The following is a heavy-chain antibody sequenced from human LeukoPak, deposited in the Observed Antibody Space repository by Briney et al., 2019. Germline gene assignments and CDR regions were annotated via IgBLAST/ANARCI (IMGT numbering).Heavy chain of an antibody. CDR3: AREGYDILTGYFFYYFDY. D-gene: IGHD3-9*01. CDR1: GFTFSSYW. Sequence: PGGSLRLSCAASGFTFSSYWMHWVRQAPGKGLVWVSQINPDGRITSYADSVKGRFTISRDNAKNTLFLQMNSLRAEDTALYYCAREGYDILTGYFFYYFDYWGQGTLVTVSS. J-gene: IGHJ4*02. V-gene: IGHV3-74*01. CDR2: INPDGRIT.